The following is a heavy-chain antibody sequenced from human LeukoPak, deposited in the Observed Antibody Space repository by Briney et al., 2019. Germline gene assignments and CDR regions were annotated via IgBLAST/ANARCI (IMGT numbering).Heavy chain of an antibody. J-gene: IGHJ6*02. CDR3: ARNNGMDV. Sequence: GGSLRLSCAASGFALSSHWMTWVRQVPGRGPEWVANVNRDGSETYYLDSVKGRFTVSKDNAKNSLYLQMNSLRAEDTALYHCARNNGMDVWGQGTTVIVSS. CDR2: VNRDGSET. V-gene: IGHV3-7*03. CDR1: GFALSSHW.